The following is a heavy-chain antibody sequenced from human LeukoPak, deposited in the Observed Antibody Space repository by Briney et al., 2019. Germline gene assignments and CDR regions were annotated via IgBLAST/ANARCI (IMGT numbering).Heavy chain of an antibody. V-gene: IGHV2-70*11. CDR1: GFSLSTSGMC. J-gene: IGHJ4*02. CDR2: IDWDDDK. D-gene: IGHD2-21*01. Sequence: SGPALANPTQTLTLTCTFSGFSLSTSGMCVSWIRQPPEKALEWLARIDWDDDKYYSTSLKTRLTISKDTSKSQVVITLTNLDPVDTATYYCARTRGVPGEYYFDYWGQGTLVTVSS. CDR3: ARTRGVPGEYYFDY.